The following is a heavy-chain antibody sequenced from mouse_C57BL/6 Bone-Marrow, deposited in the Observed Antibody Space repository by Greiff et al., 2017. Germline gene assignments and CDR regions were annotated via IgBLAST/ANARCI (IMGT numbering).Heavy chain of an antibody. CDR1: GFTFSDYY. V-gene: IGHV5-12*01. Sequence: EVKLVESGGGLVQPGGSLKLSCAASGFTFSDYYMYWVRQTPEKRLEWVAYISNGGGSTYYPDTVKGRFTISRDNAKNTLYLQMSRLKSEDTAMYYCARQGNSFAYWGQGTLVTVSA. CDR2: ISNGGGST. J-gene: IGHJ3*01. D-gene: IGHD2-1*01. CDR3: ARQGNSFAY.